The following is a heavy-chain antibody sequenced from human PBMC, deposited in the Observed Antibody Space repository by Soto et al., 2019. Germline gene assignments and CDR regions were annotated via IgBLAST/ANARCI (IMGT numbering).Heavy chain of an antibody. CDR3: ARRSSSSLGSLFDP. V-gene: IGHV4-39*01. CDR1: GGSISSSTYY. Sequence: SEPLSLTCTVSGGSISSSTYYWDWIRQPPGKGLEWIGVMYYTGNKNYNPSLESRVTMSVDTSKNQFSLKLSSVTPTDTAVYYCARRSSSSLGSLFDPWGRGILVTVSS. CDR2: MYYTGNK. J-gene: IGHJ5*02. D-gene: IGHD6-6*01.